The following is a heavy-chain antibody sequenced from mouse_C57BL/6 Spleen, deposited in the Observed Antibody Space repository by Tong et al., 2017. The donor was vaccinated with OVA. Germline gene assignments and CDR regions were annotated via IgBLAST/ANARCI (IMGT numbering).Heavy chain of an antibody. J-gene: IGHJ4*01. V-gene: IGHV5-6*01. CDR2: ISSGGSYT. Sequence: EVQLQESGGGLVKPGGSLKLSCAASGFTFSSYGMSWVRQTPDKRLEWVATISSGGSYTYYPDNVKGRFTISRDDSQSMLYLQMNNLKTEDTAMYYCVREDDYPFYAMDYWGQGTSVTVSS. CDR3: VREDDYPFYAMDY. CDR1: GFTFSSYG. D-gene: IGHD2-4*01.